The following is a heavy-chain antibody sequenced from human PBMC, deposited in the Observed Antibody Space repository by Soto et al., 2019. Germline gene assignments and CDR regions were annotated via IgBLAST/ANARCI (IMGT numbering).Heavy chain of an antibody. D-gene: IGHD4-17*01. CDR2: IYYSGST. CDR3: ARDHDYGGNSGRSMDV. Sequence: QVQLQESGPGLVKPSQTLSLTCTVSGGSISSGGYYWSWIRQHPGKGLEWIGYIYYSGSTYYDPSLKSRVTISVDTSKNQFSLKLSSVTAADTAVYYCARDHDYGGNSGRSMDVWGQGTTVTVSS. V-gene: IGHV4-31*03. J-gene: IGHJ6*02. CDR1: GGSISSGGYY.